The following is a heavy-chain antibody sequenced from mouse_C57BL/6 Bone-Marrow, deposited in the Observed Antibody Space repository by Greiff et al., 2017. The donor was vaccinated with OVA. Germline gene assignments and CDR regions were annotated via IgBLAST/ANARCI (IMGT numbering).Heavy chain of an antibody. Sequence: VQLQQSGAELVRPGASVKLSCTASGFNIKDDYMHWVKQRPEQGLEWIGWIDPENGDTEYATKFQGKATITADTSSNTAYLQLSSLTSEDTAVYYCTTLGSSPYWYFDVWGTGTTVTVSS. CDR3: TTLGSSPYWYFDV. J-gene: IGHJ1*03. CDR1: GFNIKDDY. D-gene: IGHD1-1*01. V-gene: IGHV14-4*01. CDR2: IDPENGDT.